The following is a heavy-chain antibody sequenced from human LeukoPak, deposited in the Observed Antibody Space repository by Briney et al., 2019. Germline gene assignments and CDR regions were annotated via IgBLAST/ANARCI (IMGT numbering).Heavy chain of an antibody. V-gene: IGHV3-49*04. J-gene: IGHJ4*02. Sequence: GGSLRLSCATSGFIFNNYWMTWVRQAPGKGLEWVGFIRSKAYGGTTEYAASVKGRFTISRDDSKSIAYLQMNSLKTEDTAVYYCTRDQTPYYWGQGTLVTVSS. CDR3: TRDQTPYY. CDR1: GFIFNNYW. CDR2: IRSKAYGGTT.